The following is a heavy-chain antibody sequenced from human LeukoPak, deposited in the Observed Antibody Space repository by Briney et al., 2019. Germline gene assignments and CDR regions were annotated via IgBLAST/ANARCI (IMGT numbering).Heavy chain of an antibody. CDR2: IYYSGST. D-gene: IGHD2-21*02. J-gene: IGHJ5*01. CDR3: ASVREGTAFDS. CDR1: DGSIRGYY. V-gene: IGHV4-59*01. Sequence: PSETLSLTCTVSDGSIRGYYWTWIRQPPGKGLEWIGNIYYSGSTNYNPSLKSRVTMSVDTSKKQFSLKLSSVTAADTAVCYCASVREGTAFDSWGQGILVTVSS.